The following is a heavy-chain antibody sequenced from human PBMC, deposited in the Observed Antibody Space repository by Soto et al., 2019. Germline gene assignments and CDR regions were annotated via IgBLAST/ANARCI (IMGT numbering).Heavy chain of an antibody. J-gene: IGHJ4*02. CDR1: GFTFSSYA. V-gene: IGHV3-23*01. CDR3: AKANSFSCSGTTCYAFYFDY. Sequence: EVQLLESGGGFVPPGGSLRLSCAVSGFTFSSYAMSWVRQAPGKGLEWISYISGSGGRTYYADSVKGRFTISRDNSKNTVYLQMNSLRVKDTAVYYCAKANSFSCSGTTCYAFYFDYWGQGTLVTVSS. CDR2: ISGSGGRT. D-gene: IGHD2-2*01.